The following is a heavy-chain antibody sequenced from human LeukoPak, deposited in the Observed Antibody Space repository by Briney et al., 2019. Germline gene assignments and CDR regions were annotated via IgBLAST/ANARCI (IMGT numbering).Heavy chain of an antibody. D-gene: IGHD7-27*01. CDR2: IKQDGTEK. CDR1: TFSFSTYW. Sequence: GGSLRLSCAAPTFSFSTYWMTWVRQAPGKGLEWVAHIKQDGTEKYYIDSVKGRFTISRDNSKNTLYLQMNSLRAEDTAVYYCAKADSVTGQLGILDYWGQGTLVTVSS. J-gene: IGHJ4*02. CDR3: AKADSVTGQLGILDY. V-gene: IGHV3-7*01.